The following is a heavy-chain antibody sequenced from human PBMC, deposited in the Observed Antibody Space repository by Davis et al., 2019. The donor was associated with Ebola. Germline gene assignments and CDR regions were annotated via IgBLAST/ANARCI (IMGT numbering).Heavy chain of an antibody. V-gene: IGHV4-39*07. D-gene: IGHD4-17*01. CDR2: IYYSGST. J-gene: IGHJ6*04. CDR3: ARGFSYGDYYPYYYYGMDV. CDR1: GGSISSSSYY. Sequence: PSETLSLTCTVSGGSISSSSYYWGWIRQPPGKGLEWIGSIYYSGSTYYNPSLKSRVTISVDTSKNQFSLKLSSVTAADTAVYYCARGFSYGDYYPYYYYGMDVWGKGTTVTVSS.